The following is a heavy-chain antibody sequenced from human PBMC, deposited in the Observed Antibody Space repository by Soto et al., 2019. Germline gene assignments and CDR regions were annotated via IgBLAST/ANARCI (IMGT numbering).Heavy chain of an antibody. CDR3: ARDRGTMIVVVYDPRHYFDY. J-gene: IGHJ4*02. CDR2: ISAYNGNT. D-gene: IGHD3-22*01. V-gene: IGHV1-18*01. CDR1: GYTFTSYS. Sequence: GASVKVSCKASGYTFTSYSISWVRQAPGQGLEWMGWISAYNGNTNYAQKLQGRVTMTTDTSTSTAYMELRSLRSDDTAVYYCARDRGTMIVVVYDPRHYFDYWGQGTLVTVSS.